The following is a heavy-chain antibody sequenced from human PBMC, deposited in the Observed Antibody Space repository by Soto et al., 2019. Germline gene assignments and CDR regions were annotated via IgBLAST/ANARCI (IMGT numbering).Heavy chain of an antibody. D-gene: IGHD3-3*01. CDR3: AKGLMIFVVVIIASYYLDI. CDR2: ISGSGGST. Sequence: EVQLLESGGGLVQPGGSLRLSCAASGFTFSSYAMSWVRQAPGKGLEWVSSISGSGGSTHYPDTMKGLFTTSRDNSKNRLYPQMNSLRGEDTAVYYCAKGLMIFVVVIIASYYLDIWGMGITVIV. V-gene: IGHV3-23*01. J-gene: IGHJ6*03. CDR1: GFTFSSYA.